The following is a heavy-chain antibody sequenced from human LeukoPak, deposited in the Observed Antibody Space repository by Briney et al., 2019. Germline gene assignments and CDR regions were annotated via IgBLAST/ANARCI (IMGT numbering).Heavy chain of an antibody. D-gene: IGHD3-22*01. CDR2: IKSKTDGGTT. CDR3: TTRWYDSSGYYYSDY. V-gene: IGHV3-15*01. CDR1: GFTFSNAW. J-gene: IGHJ4*02. Sequence: GGSLRLSCAASGFTFSNAWMSWVRQAPGKGLEWVGRIKSKTDGGTTDYAAPVKGRFTTSRDDSKNTLYLQMNSLKTEDTAVYYCTTRWYDSSGYYYSDYWGQGTLVTVSS.